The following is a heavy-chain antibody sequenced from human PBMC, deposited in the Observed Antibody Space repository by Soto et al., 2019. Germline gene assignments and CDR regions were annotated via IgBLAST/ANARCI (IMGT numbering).Heavy chain of an antibody. CDR1: GFTFSSYA. J-gene: IGHJ4*02. Sequence: EVQLLESGGGLVQPGGSLRLSCAASGFTFSSYAMSWVRQAPGKGLEWVSAISGSGGSTYYADSVKGRFTISRDNSKNTRYLQMNSLRAEDTAVYYCAKFVSDILTGHYYFDYWGQGTLVTVSS. CDR2: ISGSGGST. CDR3: AKFVSDILTGHYYFDY. V-gene: IGHV3-23*01. D-gene: IGHD3-9*01.